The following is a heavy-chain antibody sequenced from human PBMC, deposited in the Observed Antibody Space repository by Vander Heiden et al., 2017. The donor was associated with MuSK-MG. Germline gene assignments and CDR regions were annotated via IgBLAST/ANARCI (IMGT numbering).Heavy chain of an antibody. Sequence: QVQLQESGPGLVKPSETLSLTCTVPGGSISSYYWSWIRQPPGKGLEWIGYIYYSGSTNYNPSLKSQVTISVDTSKNQFSLKLSSVTAADTAVYYCARATRYYDYVWGSYRLNWFDPWGQGTLVTVSS. D-gene: IGHD3-16*02. CDR1: GGSISSYY. J-gene: IGHJ5*02. V-gene: IGHV4-59*01. CDR2: IYYSGST. CDR3: ARATRYYDYVWGSYRLNWFDP.